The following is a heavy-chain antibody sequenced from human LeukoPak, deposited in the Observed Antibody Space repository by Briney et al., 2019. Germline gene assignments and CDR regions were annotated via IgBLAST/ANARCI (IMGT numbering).Heavy chain of an antibody. V-gene: IGHV4-39*07. CDR1: GVSISSGSNY. Sequence: SETLSLTCSVSGVSISSGSNYWGWIRQPPGKTLEWIGSIYSSGNTYYNPSLKSRVIILIDTAKNHFSLNLSSVTAADTAVYYCARDTNSGSYYNWFDPWGQGTLVTVSS. CDR2: IYSSGNT. J-gene: IGHJ5*02. CDR3: ARDTNSGSYYNWFDP. D-gene: IGHD1-26*01.